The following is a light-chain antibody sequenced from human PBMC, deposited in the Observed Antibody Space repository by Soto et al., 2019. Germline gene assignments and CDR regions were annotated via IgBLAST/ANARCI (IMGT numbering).Light chain of an antibody. CDR3: QQLDSYPIT. V-gene: IGKV1-9*01. CDR2: GAS. Sequence: DIQLTQSPSFLSASVGDRVTITCRASQGISSYLAWYQQKPGKAPNLLISGASTLQSGVPSRFSGSGSGTEFTLTISSLQPEDFATYYCQQLDSYPITFGQGIRLEIK. J-gene: IGKJ5*01. CDR1: QGISSY.